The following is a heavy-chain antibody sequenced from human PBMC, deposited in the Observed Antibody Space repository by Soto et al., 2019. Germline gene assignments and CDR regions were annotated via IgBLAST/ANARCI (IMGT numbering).Heavy chain of an antibody. CDR1: GYTFSSYG. CDR3: AREWDNKSEHSSGWYDDF. V-gene: IGHV1-18*01. D-gene: IGHD6-19*01. J-gene: IGHJ4*02. CDR2: ISGYSGHT. Sequence: QVQLVQSGAEVKKPGASVKVSCKASGYTFSSYGISWVRQAPGQGLEWMGWISGYSGHTYYEKKFQGRVTMTTDTSTYTVYMELRSLRSDDTAVYYCAREWDNKSEHSSGWYDDFWGQGTLVTVSS.